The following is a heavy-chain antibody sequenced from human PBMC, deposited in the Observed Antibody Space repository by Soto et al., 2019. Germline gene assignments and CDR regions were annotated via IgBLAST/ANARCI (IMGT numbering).Heavy chain of an antibody. CDR2: ISGSGGST. CDR3: AKNLRSGGLVVVVAATN. D-gene: IGHD2-15*01. Sequence: GGSLRLSCAASGFTFSSYAMSWVRQAPGKGLEWVSAISGSGGSTYYADSVKGRFTISRDNSKNTLYLQMNSLRAEDTAVYYCAKNLRSGGLVVVVAATNWGQGTLVTVSS. CDR1: GFTFSSYA. J-gene: IGHJ4*02. V-gene: IGHV3-23*01.